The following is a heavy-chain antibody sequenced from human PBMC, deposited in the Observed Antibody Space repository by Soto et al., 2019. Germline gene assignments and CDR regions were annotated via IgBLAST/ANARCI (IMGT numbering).Heavy chain of an antibody. D-gene: IGHD3-9*01. CDR1: GFIFSSHN. CDR2: ITGSSSYI. CDR3: ARLVASETGYGMDV. V-gene: IGHV3-21*06. J-gene: IGHJ6*02. Sequence: DVQPVESGGGLVKPGGSLRLSCAASGFIFSSHNMNWVRQAPGKGLEWVSSITGSSSYIFYADSVKGRFTISRDNAKNTVYLQVNSLRAEDTGVYYCARLVASETGYGMDVWGQGTTVTVSS.